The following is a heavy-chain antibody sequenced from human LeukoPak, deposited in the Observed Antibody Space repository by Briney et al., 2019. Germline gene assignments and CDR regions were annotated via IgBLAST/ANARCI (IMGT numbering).Heavy chain of an antibody. Sequence: PSETLSLTCTVSGGSISSYYWSWIRQPPGKGLEWIGYIYYSGSTNYNPSLKSRVTISVDTSKNQFSLKLSSVTAADTAVYYCARGANIAVAGTGWFDPWGQGTLVTVSS. V-gene: IGHV4-59*12. J-gene: IGHJ5*02. CDR2: IYYSGST. CDR1: GGSISSYY. CDR3: ARGANIAVAGTGWFDP. D-gene: IGHD6-19*01.